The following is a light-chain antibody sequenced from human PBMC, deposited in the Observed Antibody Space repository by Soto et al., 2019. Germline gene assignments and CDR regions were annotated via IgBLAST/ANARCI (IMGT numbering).Light chain of an antibody. J-gene: IGKJ4*01. CDR2: AAS. CDR3: QQYGSSPLT. V-gene: IGKV1-39*01. Sequence: DILMTQSPSSLSASVGDRVTITCRASQSISSYLNWYQQKPGKAPKLLIYAASSLQSGVPSRFSGSGSGTDFTLTISRLEPEDFAVYYCQQYGSSPLTFGGGTKVDIK. CDR1: QSISSY.